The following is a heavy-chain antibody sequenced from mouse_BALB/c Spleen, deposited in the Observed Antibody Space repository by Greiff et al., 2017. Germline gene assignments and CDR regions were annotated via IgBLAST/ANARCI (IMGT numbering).Heavy chain of an antibody. V-gene: IGHV5-4*02. CDR2: ISDGGSYT. CDR3: ARERDSSGYVRAMDY. Sequence: LMESGGGLVKPGGSLKLSCAASGFTFSDYYMYWVRQTPEKRLEWVATISDGGSYTYYPDSVKGRFTISRDNAKNNLYLQMSSLKSEDTAMYYCARERDSSGYVRAMDYWGQGTSVTVSA. D-gene: IGHD3-2*01. CDR1: GFTFSDYY. J-gene: IGHJ4*01.